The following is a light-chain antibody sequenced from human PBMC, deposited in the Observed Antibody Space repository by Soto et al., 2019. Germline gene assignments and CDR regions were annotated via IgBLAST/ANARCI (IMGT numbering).Light chain of an antibody. CDR1: QSISSSY. CDR2: GAS. CDR3: QQYGSSSWK. V-gene: IGKV3-20*01. J-gene: IGKJ1*01. Sequence: ETVLTQSRATLCGSGGERGSVSWRSSQSISSSYLAWYQQRPGQAPRLLIYGASSRATGIPDRFSGSGCGPEFTHAFSRLEPEDLAVYYCQQYGSSSWKCGQGTKVDIK.